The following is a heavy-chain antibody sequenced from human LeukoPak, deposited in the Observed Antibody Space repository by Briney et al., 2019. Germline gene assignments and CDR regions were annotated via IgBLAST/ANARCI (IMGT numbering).Heavy chain of an antibody. Sequence: PGGSLRLSCAASGFTFSSYWMHWVRQAPGKGLVWVSRINSDGSSTSYADSVKGRFTISRDNSKNTMSLQMNSLRAEDTAVYYCAKDRPLNWGYHFDYWGQGTLVTVSS. CDR1: GFTFSSYW. D-gene: IGHD7-27*01. J-gene: IGHJ4*02. CDR3: AKDRPLNWGYHFDY. CDR2: INSDGSST. V-gene: IGHV3-74*01.